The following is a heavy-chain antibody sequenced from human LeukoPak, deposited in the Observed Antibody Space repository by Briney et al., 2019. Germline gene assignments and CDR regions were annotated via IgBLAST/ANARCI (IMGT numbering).Heavy chain of an antibody. CDR1: RYTLTELS. CDR3: ATWLTMVRGAAFLGMDV. CDR2: FDPEDGET. D-gene: IGHD3-10*01. V-gene: IGHV1-24*01. J-gene: IGHJ6*02. Sequence: ASVKVSCKVSRYTLTELSMHWVRQAPGKGLEWMGGFDPEDGETIYAQKFQGRVTMTEDTSTDTAYMELSSLRSEDTAVYYCATWLTMVRGAAFLGMDVWGQGTTVTVSS.